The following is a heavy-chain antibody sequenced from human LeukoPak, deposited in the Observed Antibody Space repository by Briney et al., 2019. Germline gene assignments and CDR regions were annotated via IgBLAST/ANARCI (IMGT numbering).Heavy chain of an antibody. CDR2: ISSGSTI. CDR1: GFTFSDYY. J-gene: IGHJ3*02. V-gene: IGHV3-11*01. CDR3: ARGTATSMTPRYAFDI. Sequence: GGSLRLSCAASGFTFSDYYMSWIRQAPGKGLEWVSYISSGSTIYYADSVKGRFTISRDNAKNSLYLQMNSLRAEDTAVYYCARGTATSMTPRYAFDIWGQGTMVTVSS. D-gene: IGHD5-18*01.